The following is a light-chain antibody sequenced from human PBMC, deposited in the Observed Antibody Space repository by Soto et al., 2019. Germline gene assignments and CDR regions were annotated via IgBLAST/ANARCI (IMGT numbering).Light chain of an antibody. V-gene: IGLV2-8*01. J-gene: IGLJ3*02. CDR2: EVS. Sequence: QSALTQPPSASGSPGQSVTISCTGTSSDVGGYKYVSWYQQHPGKAPKLIIYEVSRRPSGVPDRFSGSKSGNTASLTVSGLQAEDEAEYYCCLSPGSLTWLFGGGTKLTVL. CDR3: CLSPGSLTWL. CDR1: SSDVGGYKY.